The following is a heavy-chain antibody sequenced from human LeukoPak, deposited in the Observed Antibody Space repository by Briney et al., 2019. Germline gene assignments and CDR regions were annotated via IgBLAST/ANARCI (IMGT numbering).Heavy chain of an antibody. V-gene: IGHV4-34*01. D-gene: IGHD3-16*02. CDR2: INRGGST. CDR1: GGSFSGYY. Sequence: SETLSLTCAAYGGSFSGYYWSRIRQPPGKGLEWTGEINRGGSTNYNPSLKSRATISLDTSKSQFSLKLSSVTAADTAVYYCGLGGAIIPDAFDIWGPGTMVTVSS. CDR3: GLGGAIIPDAFDI. J-gene: IGHJ3*02.